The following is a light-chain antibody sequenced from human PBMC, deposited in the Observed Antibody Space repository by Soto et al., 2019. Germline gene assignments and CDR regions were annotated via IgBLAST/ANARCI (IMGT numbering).Light chain of an antibody. J-gene: IGLJ1*01. CDR2: DVS. V-gene: IGLV2-14*01. CDR1: SSDVGFSNY. CDR3: SSYTSSSTDV. Sequence: QPALTQPASVSGSPGQSITISCTGTSSDVGFSNYVFWYQQHPGKAPKLIISDVSNRPSGVSNRFSGSKSGNTASLTISGLQAEDEADYYCSSYTSSSTDVFGTGTKVTVL.